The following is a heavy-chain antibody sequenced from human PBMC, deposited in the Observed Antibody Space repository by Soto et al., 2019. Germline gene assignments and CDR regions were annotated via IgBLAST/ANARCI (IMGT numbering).Heavy chain of an antibody. CDR2: IVPLFGTA. J-gene: IGHJ5*02. CDR3: ARDGDPGYSFWSGPLGGGRFDP. D-gene: IGHD3-3*01. Sequence: QVQLVQSGAEVKEPGSSVNVSCKTSGGTFGNTAVTWVRQVPGQGLEWIGGIVPLFGTANYARKVGGRVTITAAESTSTAYMDRSRLRSDDTAIYYCARDGDPGYSFWSGPLGGGRFDPWGQGTLVTVSS. CDR1: GGTFGNTA. V-gene: IGHV1-69*12.